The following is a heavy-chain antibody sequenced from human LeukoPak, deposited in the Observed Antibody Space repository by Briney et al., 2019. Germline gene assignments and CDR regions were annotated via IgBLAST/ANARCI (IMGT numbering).Heavy chain of an antibody. D-gene: IGHD3-10*01. Sequence: GGSLRLSCAASGFTFSSYWMHWVRQAPGKGLVWVSRINSDGSSTSYADSVKGRFTISRDNAKDTLYLQMNSLRAEDTAVYYCARDGLLWFGELPSYYYMDVWGKGTTVTVSS. CDR3: ARDGLLWFGELPSYYYMDV. V-gene: IGHV3-74*01. J-gene: IGHJ6*03. CDR1: GFTFSSYW. CDR2: INSDGSST.